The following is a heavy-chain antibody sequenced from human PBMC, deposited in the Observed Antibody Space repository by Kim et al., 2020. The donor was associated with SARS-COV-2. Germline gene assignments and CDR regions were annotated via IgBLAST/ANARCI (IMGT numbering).Heavy chain of an antibody. V-gene: IGHV1-69*13. Sequence: SVKVSCKASGGTFSSYAISWVRQAPGQGLEWMGGIIPIFGTANYAQKFQGRVTITADESTSTAYMELSSLRSEDTAVYYCARDIPYSSGWSYYFDYWGQGTLVTVSS. CDR2: IIPIFGTA. CDR3: ARDIPYSSGWSYYFDY. D-gene: IGHD6-19*01. CDR1: GGTFSSYA. J-gene: IGHJ4*02.